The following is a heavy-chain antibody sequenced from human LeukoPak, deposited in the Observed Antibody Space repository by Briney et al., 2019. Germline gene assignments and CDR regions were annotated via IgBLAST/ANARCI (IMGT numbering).Heavy chain of an antibody. D-gene: IGHD1-26*01. CDR3: AKDLSVWGSGSYTTNGAFDY. CDR1: GFIVSKNY. V-gene: IGHV3-30*02. J-gene: IGHJ4*02. Sequence: GGSLRLSCAASGFIVSKNYMNWVRQAPGKGLEWVAFIRYDGSNKYYADSVKGRFTISRDNSKNTLYLQMNSLRAEDTAVYYCAKDLSVWGSGSYTTNGAFDYWGQGTLVTVSS. CDR2: IRYDGSNK.